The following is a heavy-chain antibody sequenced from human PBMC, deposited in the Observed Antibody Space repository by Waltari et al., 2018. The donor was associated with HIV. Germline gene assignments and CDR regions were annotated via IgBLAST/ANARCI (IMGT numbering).Heavy chain of an antibody. V-gene: IGHV1-3*04. Sequence: QVQLVQSVAEVKRPGDSVKLSCKASGYTFTSDIIHWRRQGPGKRPDGMGWINTGKGNTKFSKAVQDRITITTDTSARRVYMELNSLRYEDTALYYCAKWGIRYSSSWYYFDSWGQGTQVIVSS. CDR3: AKWGIRYSSSWYYFDS. CDR2: INTGKGNT. D-gene: IGHD6-13*01. CDR1: GYTFTSDI. J-gene: IGHJ4*02.